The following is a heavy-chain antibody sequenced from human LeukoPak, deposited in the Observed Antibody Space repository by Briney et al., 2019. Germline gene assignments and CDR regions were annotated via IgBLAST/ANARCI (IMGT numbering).Heavy chain of an antibody. V-gene: IGHV1-2*02. CDR2: IRPNSGGT. CDR1: GFTFTDCY. D-gene: IGHD4-17*01. CDR3: ARGKVDGDDFDY. J-gene: IGHJ4*02. Sequence: ASVKVSCKASGFTFTDCYIHWVRQAPGQGLEWMGWIRPNSGGTNYAQKFQGRATMTRDTSISTAYMELTRLGSDDTAVYYCARGKVDGDDFDYWGQGTLVTVSS.